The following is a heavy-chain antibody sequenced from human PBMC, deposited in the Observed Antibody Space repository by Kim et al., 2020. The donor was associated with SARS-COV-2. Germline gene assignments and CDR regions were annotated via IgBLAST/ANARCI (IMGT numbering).Heavy chain of an antibody. J-gene: IGHJ3*01. CDR2: LSWDSGVI. D-gene: IGHD6-6*01. CDR1: GFTFGDFA. CDR3: AKDLVSSSFRAFHV. Sequence: GGSLRLSCAASGFTFGDFAMHWVRQAPGKGLEWVAGLSWDSGVIGYADSVKGRFTISRHNAENSLYLQMNSLRAEDTAFYYCAKDLVSSSFRAFHVWGQGTMVTVSS. V-gene: IGHV3-9*01.